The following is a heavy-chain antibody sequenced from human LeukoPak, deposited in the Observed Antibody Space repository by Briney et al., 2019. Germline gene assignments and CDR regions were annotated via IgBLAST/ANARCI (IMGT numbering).Heavy chain of an antibody. CDR1: GFTFSSYG. CDR2: IWYDGSNK. CDR3: ARVKDKVVAATDGMDV. D-gene: IGHD2-15*01. Sequence: GGSLRLSCAASGFTFSSYGMHWVRQAPGKGLEWVAVIWYDGSNKYYADSVKGRFTISRDNSKNTLYLQMDSLRAEDTAVYYCARVKDKVVAATDGMDVWGQGTTVTVSS. V-gene: IGHV3-33*01. J-gene: IGHJ6*02.